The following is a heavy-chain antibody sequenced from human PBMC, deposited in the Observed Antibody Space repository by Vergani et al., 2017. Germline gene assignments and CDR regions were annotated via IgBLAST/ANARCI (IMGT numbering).Heavy chain of an antibody. CDR1: GYTFTSYG. J-gene: IGHJ4*02. D-gene: IGHD3-3*01. V-gene: IGHV1-18*01. Sequence: QVQLVQSGAEVKKPGASVKVSCKASGYTFTSYGISWVRQAPGQGLEWMGWISAYNGNTNYAQKLQGRVTMTTDTSTSTAYMELRSLRSDDTAVYYCARENARYYDFWSGYYSHFDYWGQGTLVTVSS. CDR3: ARENARYYDFWSGYYSHFDY. CDR2: ISAYNGNT.